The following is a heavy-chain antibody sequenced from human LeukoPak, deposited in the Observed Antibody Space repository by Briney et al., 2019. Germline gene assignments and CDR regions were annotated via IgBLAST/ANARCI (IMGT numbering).Heavy chain of an antibody. Sequence: ASVKVSCKASGYTFTSYYINWVRQATGQGVEWMGWMNPNSGNTGYAQKFQGRVTMTRNTSISTAYMELSSLRSEDTAVYYCATLNYYYYGMDVWGQGTTVTVSS. CDR2: MNPNSGNT. V-gene: IGHV1-8*01. J-gene: IGHJ6*02. CDR1: GYTFTSYY. CDR3: ATLNYYYYGMDV.